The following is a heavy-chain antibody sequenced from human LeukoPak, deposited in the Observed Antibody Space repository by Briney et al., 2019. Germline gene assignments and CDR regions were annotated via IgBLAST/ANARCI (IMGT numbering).Heavy chain of an antibody. CDR3: ARYTSGGGAFDI. D-gene: IGHD1-1*01. CDR2: IYYSGSS. Sequence: SQTLSLTCSVSGGSISGYYWGWIRPPPGKGLEWIAYIYYSGSSNYNPSLKSRVTISVDTSENQFSLKLNSVTAADTAVYYCARYTSGGGAFDIWGQGTMVTVSS. J-gene: IGHJ3*02. CDR1: GGSISGYY. V-gene: IGHV4-59*01.